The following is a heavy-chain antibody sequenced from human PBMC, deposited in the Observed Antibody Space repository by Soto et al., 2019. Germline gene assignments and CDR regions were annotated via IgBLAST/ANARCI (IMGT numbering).Heavy chain of an antibody. CDR2: IIPIFGTA. J-gene: IGHJ5*02. V-gene: IGHV1-69*13. CDR1: RGTFSCYA. Sequence: SVKVCCKASRGTFSCYAICWVRHYNGQGLEWMGGIIPIFGTANYAQKFQGRVTITADESTSTAYMELSSLRSEDTAVYYCARPVDSSSWPNWFDPWGQGTLVTVSS. CDR3: ARPVDSSSWPNWFDP. D-gene: IGHD6-13*01.